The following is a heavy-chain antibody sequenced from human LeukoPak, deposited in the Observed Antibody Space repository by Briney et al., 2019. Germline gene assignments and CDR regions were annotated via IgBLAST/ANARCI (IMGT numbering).Heavy chain of an antibody. CDR2: ISWNSGSI. CDR3: ARAPVAVNYFDY. J-gene: IGHJ4*02. Sequence: GGSLRLSCAASGFTFDDYAMHWVRQAPGKGLEWVSGISWNSGSIGYADSVKGRFTISRDNSKNTLYLQMNSLRAEDTAVYYCARAPVAVNYFDYWGQGTLVTVSS. V-gene: IGHV3-9*01. CDR1: GFTFDDYA. D-gene: IGHD6-19*01.